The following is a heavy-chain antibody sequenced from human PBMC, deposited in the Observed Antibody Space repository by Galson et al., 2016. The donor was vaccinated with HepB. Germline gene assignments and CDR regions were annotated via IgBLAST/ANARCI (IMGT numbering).Heavy chain of an antibody. CDR2: IHYSGST. V-gene: IGHV4-59*01. CDR1: AGSISGYY. D-gene: IGHD6-19*01. J-gene: IGHJ5*02. CDR3: ARGPYSSGWYPFDP. Sequence: SLTCTVSAGSISGYYWSWIRQPPGKGLEWVGYIHYSGSTYYNPSIKSRVTMSIDTSKNQFSLKLSSVTAADTAVYYCARGPYSSGWYPFDPWGQGTLVTVSS.